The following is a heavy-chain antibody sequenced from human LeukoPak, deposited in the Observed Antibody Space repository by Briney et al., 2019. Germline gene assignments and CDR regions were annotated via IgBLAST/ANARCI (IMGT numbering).Heavy chain of an antibody. Sequence: GGSLRLSCAASGLSVGSNYMNWVRQAAGKGLEWVSVIYSGGSTYYADSVKGRFTISRDNSKNTLYLQMNSLRAEDTAVYYCARYTTSYAFDYWGQGTPVTVSS. J-gene: IGHJ4*02. CDR2: IYSGGST. CDR1: GLSVGSNY. CDR3: ARYTTSYAFDY. V-gene: IGHV3-66*01. D-gene: IGHD6-13*01.